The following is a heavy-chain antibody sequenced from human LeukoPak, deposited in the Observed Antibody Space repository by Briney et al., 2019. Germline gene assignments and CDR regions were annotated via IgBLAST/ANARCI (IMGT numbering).Heavy chain of an antibody. V-gene: IGHV4-39*01. CDR1: GGSISSSTYY. CDR3: ARRSPYFDY. CDR2: IYYSGSTS. J-gene: IGHJ4*02. Sequence: SETLSLTCTVSGGSISSSTYYWGWIRQPPGKGLEWIGSIYYSGSTSYYNPSVKSRVTISIHTSKNQFSLKLSSVTATDTAVYYCARRSPYFDYWGQGTLVTVSS.